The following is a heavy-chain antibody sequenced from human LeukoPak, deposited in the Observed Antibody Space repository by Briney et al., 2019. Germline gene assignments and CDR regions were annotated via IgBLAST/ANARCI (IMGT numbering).Heavy chain of an antibody. Sequence: WIGNIYHSGSTSYNPSLKSRVTISVDKSKNQFFLKMTSMTAADTAVFYCARQFYSRLDYWGQGALVTVSS. CDR3: ARQFYSRLDY. J-gene: IGHJ4*02. V-gene: IGHV4-30-2*01. CDR2: IYHSGST. D-gene: IGHD1-26*01.